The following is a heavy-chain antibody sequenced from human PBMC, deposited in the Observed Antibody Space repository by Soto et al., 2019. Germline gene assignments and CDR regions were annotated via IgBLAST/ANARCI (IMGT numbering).Heavy chain of an antibody. CDR3: ASQDFRGTTGTT. D-gene: IGHD1-1*01. J-gene: IGHJ4*02. Sequence: GGSLRLSCAASGFTFSRYAMGWVRQAPGKGLEWVSVISGSGGNIHYADSVKGRFTISRDNSKNTLYLQMNSLRVEDTAVYNCASQDFRGTTGTTWGQGTLVTVSS. CDR1: GFTFSRYA. CDR2: ISGSGGNI. V-gene: IGHV3-23*01.